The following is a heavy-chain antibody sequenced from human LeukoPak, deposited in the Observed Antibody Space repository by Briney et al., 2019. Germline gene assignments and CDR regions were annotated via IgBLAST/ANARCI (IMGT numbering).Heavy chain of an antibody. Sequence: ASVKVSCKASGGTLSSYAISWVRQAPGQGFEWMGGIIPIFGTANYAQKFQGRVTITADESTSTAYVELSSLRSGDTAVYYCARYSGYEGNWFDPWGQGTLVTVSS. CDR3: ARYSGYEGNWFDP. V-gene: IGHV1-69*13. CDR1: GGTLSSYA. J-gene: IGHJ5*02. CDR2: IIPIFGTA. D-gene: IGHD5-12*01.